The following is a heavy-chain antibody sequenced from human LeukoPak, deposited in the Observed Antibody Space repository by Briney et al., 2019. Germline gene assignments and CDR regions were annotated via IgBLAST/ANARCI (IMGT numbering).Heavy chain of an antibody. CDR3: TKASAARCIGVFCYPFDH. CDR2: TVGIGPET. V-gene: IGHV3-23*01. Sequence: PGGSLRLSCAASGFTFTNYAMTWVRQAPGKGLEWVAATVGIGPETYHADSVKGRFTISRDNSKNILYLQMNSLRVEDTAVYYCTKASAARCIGVFCYPFDHWGQGTLVTVSS. J-gene: IGHJ4*02. D-gene: IGHD2-15*01. CDR1: GFTFTNYA.